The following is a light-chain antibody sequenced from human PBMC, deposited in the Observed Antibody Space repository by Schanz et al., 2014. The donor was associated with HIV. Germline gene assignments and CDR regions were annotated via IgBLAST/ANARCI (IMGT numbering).Light chain of an antibody. CDR2: GNN. CDR1: NSNIGAGSA. Sequence: QSVLTQPPSVSGAPGQRVTISCTGSNSNIGAGSAVHWYQQLPGTAPKLLIYGNNNRPSGVPDRFSGSKSGTSASLVISALQSEDEADYYCQSYDDWLTNVVFGGGTKLTVL. V-gene: IGLV1-40*01. CDR3: QSYDDWLTNVV. J-gene: IGLJ2*01.